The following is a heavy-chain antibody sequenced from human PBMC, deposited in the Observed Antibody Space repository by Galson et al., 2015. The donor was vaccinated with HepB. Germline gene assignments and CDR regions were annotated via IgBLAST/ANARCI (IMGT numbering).Heavy chain of an antibody. CDR3: ARHGVEMARITVYFDY. CDR1: GGSISSSSYY. D-gene: IGHD5-24*01. Sequence: SETLSLTCTVSGGSISSSSYYWGWIRQPPGRGLEWIGSIYYSGSTYYNPSLKSQVTISVDTSKKEFSLKLSSVTAADTAVYYCARHGVEMARITVYFDYWGQGTLVTVSS. J-gene: IGHJ4*02. CDR2: IYYSGST. V-gene: IGHV4-39*01.